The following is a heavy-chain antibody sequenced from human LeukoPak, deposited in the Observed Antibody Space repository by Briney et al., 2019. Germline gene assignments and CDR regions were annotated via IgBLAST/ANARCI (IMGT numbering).Heavy chain of an antibody. J-gene: IGHJ4*02. V-gene: IGHV4-39*01. CDR3: ASHLGRDVFDY. Sequence: PSETLSLTCTVSVGSVTTSLHYCGWIRQPPGQGLEWIGTTYFTGNTYYNPSLQSRFNISIDTSKNQFFLRLGSVTAADTAVYYCASHLGRDVFDYWGQGVLVAVSS. CDR1: VGSVTTSLHY. CDR2: TYFTGNT. D-gene: IGHD3-16*01.